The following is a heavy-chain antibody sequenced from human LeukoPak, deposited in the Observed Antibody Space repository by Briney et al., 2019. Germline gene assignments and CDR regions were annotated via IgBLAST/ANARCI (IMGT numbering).Heavy chain of an antibody. CDR2: IYYSGTT. CDR3: ARGVYIAAAQYGY. Sequence: SETLSLTCTVSGGSISSYYWSWPRQPPGKGLEWIGYIYYSGTTNYNPSLKSRVTISVDTSKNQFSLKLSSVTAADTAVYYCARGVYIAAAQYGYWGQGTLVTVSS. D-gene: IGHD6-13*01. CDR1: GGSISSYY. J-gene: IGHJ4*02. V-gene: IGHV4-59*01.